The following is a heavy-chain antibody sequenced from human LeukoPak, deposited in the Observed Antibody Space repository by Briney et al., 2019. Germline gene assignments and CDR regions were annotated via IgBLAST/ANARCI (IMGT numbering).Heavy chain of an antibody. J-gene: IGHJ6*02. D-gene: IGHD4-17*01. CDR3: ASISVYGDYYYYGMDV. V-gene: IGHV5-51*01. CDR1: GYSFTSYW. Sequence: GESLKISCKGSGYSFTSYWIGWVRQMAGKGLEWMGIIYPGDSDTRYSPSFQGQVTISADKSISTAYLQWSSLKASDTAMYYCASISVYGDYYYYGMDVWGQGTTVTVSS. CDR2: IYPGDSDT.